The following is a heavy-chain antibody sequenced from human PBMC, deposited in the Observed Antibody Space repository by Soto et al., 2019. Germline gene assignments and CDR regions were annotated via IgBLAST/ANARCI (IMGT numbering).Heavy chain of an antibody. J-gene: IGHJ5*02. D-gene: IGHD4-17*01. CDR3: ACYGGPTIQNGFDA. V-gene: IGHV4-30-2*01. Sequence: QLQLQESGSGLLKPSQTLSLTCAVSGGSISSGGYSWSWIRQPPGKGLAWIGYIYHSGSTYYNPSHTRRVTISVDRSKSQVALKLSSVTAADTAVYYCACYGGPTIQNGFDAWGQGTLVTVSS. CDR2: IYHSGST. CDR1: GGSISSGGYS.